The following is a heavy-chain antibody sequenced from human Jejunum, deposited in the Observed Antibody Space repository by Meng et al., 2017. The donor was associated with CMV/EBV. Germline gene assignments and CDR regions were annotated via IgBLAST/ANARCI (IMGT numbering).Heavy chain of an antibody. CDR3: TRDQTTEGYLDP. D-gene: IGHD4-17*01. CDR1: GYTFTASF. V-gene: IGHV1-2*06. J-gene: IGHJ5*02. Sequence: QGHLVQSGTEVKKPGASVKVSCKASGYTFTASFIHWVRQAPGEGLQWMGRINPNSGGTTLAQNFQGRVTLTSDTSISTVYMEVSRLTFDDTAVYYCTRDQTTEGYLDPWGQGTLVTVSS. CDR2: INPNSGGT.